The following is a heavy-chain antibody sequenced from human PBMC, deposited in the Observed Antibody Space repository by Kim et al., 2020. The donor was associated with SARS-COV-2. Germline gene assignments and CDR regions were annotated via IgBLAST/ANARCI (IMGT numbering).Heavy chain of an antibody. CDR3: ASYGGNSIY. Sequence: TNSNPSLKSRVTISVDTSKNQFSLKLSSVTAADTAVYYCASYGGNSIYWGQGTLVTVSS. J-gene: IGHJ4*02. CDR2: T. V-gene: IGHV4-4*09. D-gene: IGHD2-21*02.